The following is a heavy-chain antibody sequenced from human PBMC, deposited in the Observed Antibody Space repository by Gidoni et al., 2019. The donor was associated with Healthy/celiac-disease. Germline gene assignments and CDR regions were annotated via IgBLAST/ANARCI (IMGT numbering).Heavy chain of an antibody. CDR1: GFTFGSYW. CDR3: ARRTAYSSSWYSYYFDY. Sequence: EVQLVESGGGLVQPGGSLSLSCASSGFTFGSYWMGWVRNGPGKGLEWVAKIKQDGSEKYDVDAVKGRFTISRDNAKNSMYLQMNSLRAEDKAVYYCARRTAYSSSWYSYYFDYWGQGTLVTVSS. V-gene: IGHV3-7*03. J-gene: IGHJ4*02. D-gene: IGHD6-13*01. CDR2: IKQDGSEK.